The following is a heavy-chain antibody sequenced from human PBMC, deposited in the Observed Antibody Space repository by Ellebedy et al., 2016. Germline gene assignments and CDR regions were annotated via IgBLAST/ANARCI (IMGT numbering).Heavy chain of an antibody. CDR2: INPNSGGT. CDR1: RYTFTGYY. V-gene: IGHV1-2*02. Sequence: ASVKVSXKASRYTFTGYYMHWVRQAPGQGLEWMGWINPNSGGTNYAQKFQGRVTMTRDTSISTAYMELSRLRSDDTAVYYCASLLMDVYGMDVWGQGTTVTVSS. J-gene: IGHJ6*02. CDR3: ASLLMDVYGMDV. D-gene: IGHD3-9*01.